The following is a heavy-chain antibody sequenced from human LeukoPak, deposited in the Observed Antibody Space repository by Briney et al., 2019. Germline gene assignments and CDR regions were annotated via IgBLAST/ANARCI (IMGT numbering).Heavy chain of an antibody. Sequence: GGSLRLSCATSGFTFSSYAMSWVRQAPGKGLEWVAAINGSGGSKYYADSVKGRFTIARDNSKNTLYLQMNSLTAEDTAVYYCAKGKMVGGVFPDWFAPWGQGTLVTVSS. CDR1: GFTFSSYA. J-gene: IGHJ5*02. V-gene: IGHV3-23*01. CDR3: AKGKMVGGVFPDWFAP. D-gene: IGHD3-10*01. CDR2: INGSGGSK.